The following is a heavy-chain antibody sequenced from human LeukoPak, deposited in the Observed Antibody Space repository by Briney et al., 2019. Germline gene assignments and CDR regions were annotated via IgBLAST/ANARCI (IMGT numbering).Heavy chain of an antibody. CDR1: GYTFTSYG. D-gene: IGHD3-22*01. CDR3: ARDYYDSSGYFVIDY. V-gene: IGHV1-18*01. CDR2: ISGYNGNT. Sequence: ASVTVSCKASGYTFTSYGISWVRQAPGQGLEWMGWISGYNGNTNYAQKLQGRVTMTTDTSTSTAYMELRSLRSDDTAVYYCARDYYDSSGYFVIDYWGQGTLVTVSS. J-gene: IGHJ4*02.